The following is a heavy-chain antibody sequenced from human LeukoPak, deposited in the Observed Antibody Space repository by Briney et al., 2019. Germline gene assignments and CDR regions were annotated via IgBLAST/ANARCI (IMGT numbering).Heavy chain of an antibody. Sequence: SETLSLTCTVSGGSISSSSYDWDWIRQPPGKGLEWIGSVYYSGSTYYNPSLKSRVTISVNTSKNQFSLKLSSVTAADTAVYYCARSKYGGPDYWGQGTLVTVSS. CDR3: ARSKYGGPDY. CDR1: GGSISSSSYD. D-gene: IGHD3-10*02. V-gene: IGHV4-39*07. J-gene: IGHJ4*02. CDR2: VYYSGST.